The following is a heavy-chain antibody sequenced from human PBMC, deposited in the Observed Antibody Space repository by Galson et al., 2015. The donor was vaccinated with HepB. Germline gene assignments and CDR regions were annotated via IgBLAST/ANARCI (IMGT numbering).Heavy chain of an antibody. CDR2: IKSKTDGGTT. J-gene: IGHJ4*02. Sequence: SLRLSCAASGFTFSNAWMSWVRQAPGKGLEWVGRIKSKTDGGTTDYAAPVKGRFTISRDDSKNTLYLQMNSLKTEDTAVYYCTTDSSSWYFVDYWGQGTLVTVSS. CDR3: TTDSSSWYFVDY. CDR1: GFTFSNAW. D-gene: IGHD6-13*01. V-gene: IGHV3-15*01.